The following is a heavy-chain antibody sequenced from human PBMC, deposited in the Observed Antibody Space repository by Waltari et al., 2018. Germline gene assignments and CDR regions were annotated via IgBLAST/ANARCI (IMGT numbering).Heavy chain of an antibody. Sequence: QVQLQLWGAGLLKPSETLSLTCAVYGGSFSGYSWSWIRQPPGKGLEWIGEINHSGSTNYNPSLKSRVTTSVDTSKNQFSLKLSSVTAADTAVYYCARGYCSGGSCYSYYYYYMDVWGQGTMVTVSS. CDR2: INHSGST. J-gene: IGHJ6*03. V-gene: IGHV4-34*01. CDR1: GGSFSGYS. D-gene: IGHD2-15*01. CDR3: ARGYCSGGSCYSYYYYYMDV.